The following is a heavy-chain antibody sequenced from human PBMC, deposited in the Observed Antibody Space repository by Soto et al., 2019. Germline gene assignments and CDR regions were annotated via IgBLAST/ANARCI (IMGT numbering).Heavy chain of an antibody. Sequence: QVQLVQSGAEVQRPGSSVKVSCKASGGSFSSYAIRWVRQAPGQGLEWMGGINPIFDTPHYAQKFLGRVTITADESTATAYLELTGLTSDDTAVYFCAREGRHFDYWCQGTLVTVSS. V-gene: IGHV1-69*01. CDR1: GGSFSSYA. CDR3: AREGRHFDY. CDR2: INPIFDTP. J-gene: IGHJ4*02.